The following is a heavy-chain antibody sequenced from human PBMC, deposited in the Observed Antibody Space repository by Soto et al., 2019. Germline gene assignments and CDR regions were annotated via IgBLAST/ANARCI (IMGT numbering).Heavy chain of an antibody. CDR3: ARDNSSSWYYFDY. J-gene: IGHJ4*02. Sequence: ASVKVSCKASGYTFTGYYMHWVRQAPGQGLEWMGWINPNSGGTNYAQKFQGWVTMTRDTSISTAYMELSRLRSDDTAVYYCARDNSSSWYYFDYWGQGTLVTVSS. CDR2: INPNSGGT. V-gene: IGHV1-2*04. D-gene: IGHD6-13*01. CDR1: GYTFTGYY.